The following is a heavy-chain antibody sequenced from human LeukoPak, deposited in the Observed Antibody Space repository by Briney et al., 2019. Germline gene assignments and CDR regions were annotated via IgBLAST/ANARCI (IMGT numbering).Heavy chain of an antibody. CDR3: ARLLLGATRHLDY. J-gene: IGHJ4*02. CDR2: IYYSGST. Sequence: SETLSLTCTVSGGSISSSSYYWGWIRQPPGKGLEWIGSIYYSGSTYYNPSLKSRVTISVDTSKNQFSLKLSSVTAADTAVYYCARLLLGATRHLDYWGQGTLVTVSS. CDR1: GGSISSSSYY. V-gene: IGHV4-39*01. D-gene: IGHD1-26*01.